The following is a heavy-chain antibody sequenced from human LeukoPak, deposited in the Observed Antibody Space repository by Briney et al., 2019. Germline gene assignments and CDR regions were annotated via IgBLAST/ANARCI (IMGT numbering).Heavy chain of an antibody. Sequence: SETLSLTCSVSGDSISSYYWSWIRQPAGKGLEWIGRIHTSGSTNYNPSLKSRVTMSVDTSKNQFSLKLSSVTAADTAVYYCARRDLITGTTDYWGQGILVTVSS. D-gene: IGHD1-7*01. CDR1: GDSISSYY. V-gene: IGHV4-4*07. CDR2: IHTSGST. CDR3: ARRDLITGTTDY. J-gene: IGHJ4*02.